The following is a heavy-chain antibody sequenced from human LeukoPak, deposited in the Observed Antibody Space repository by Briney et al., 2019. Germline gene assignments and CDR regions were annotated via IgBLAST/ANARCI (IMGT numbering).Heavy chain of an antibody. V-gene: IGHV3-23*01. CDR3: ARRDWYDYDTSRGYYFDS. CDR2: ISESGGTT. J-gene: IGHJ4*02. D-gene: IGHD3-22*01. CDR1: GFIFSSYG. Sequence: GRSLRLSCAASGFIFSSYGISWVRQAPGKGLEWVSSISESGGTTNCADSVKGRFTISRDNSKSTLYLQMNSLRAEDTAVYYCARRDWYDYDTSRGYYFDSWGQGTLVTVSS.